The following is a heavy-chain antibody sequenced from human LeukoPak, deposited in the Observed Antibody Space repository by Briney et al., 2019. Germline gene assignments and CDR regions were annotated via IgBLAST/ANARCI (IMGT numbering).Heavy chain of an antibody. D-gene: IGHD6-19*01. V-gene: IGHV3-30*18. Sequence: GRSLRLSCAASGFTFTSYGMHWVRQAPGKGLEWVAVISYDGSNKYYVDPVNGRFTISRDNSKNTLYLQMNSLRAEDTAMYYCAKTPLLGYSSGWSGGIDYWGQGTLVTVSS. CDR1: GFTFTSYG. CDR2: ISYDGSNK. J-gene: IGHJ4*02. CDR3: AKTPLLGYSSGWSGGIDY.